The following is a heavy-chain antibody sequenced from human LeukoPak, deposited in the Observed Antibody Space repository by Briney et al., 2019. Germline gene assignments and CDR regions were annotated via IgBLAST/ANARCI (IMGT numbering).Heavy chain of an antibody. V-gene: IGHV3-23*01. J-gene: IGHJ4*02. CDR2: LSGSGGNT. CDR1: GFTFSDYY. CDR3: ATEKGDSPDY. D-gene: IGHD3-16*01. Sequence: GGSLRLSCAASGFTFSDYYMSWIRQAPGKGLEWVSGLSGSGGNTFYAGSVKGRFTISRDNPKNTLYLQMSSLRAEDTAVYYCATEKGDSPDYWGQGTLVTVSS.